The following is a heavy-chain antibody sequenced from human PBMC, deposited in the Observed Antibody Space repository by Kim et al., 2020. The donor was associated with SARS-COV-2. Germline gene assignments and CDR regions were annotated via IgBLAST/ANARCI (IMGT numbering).Heavy chain of an antibody. Sequence: GGSLRLSCAASGFTFSSYAMSWVRQAPGKGLEWVSAISGSGGITYYADSVKGRFTISRDNSKNTLYLQMNSLRAEDTAVYYCAKGLVAMITFGGVSVPSDYYYGMDVWGQGTTVTVSS. J-gene: IGHJ6*02. V-gene: IGHV3-23*01. D-gene: IGHD3-16*02. CDR2: ISGSGGIT. CDR3: AKGLVAMITFGGVSVPSDYYYGMDV. CDR1: GFTFSSYA.